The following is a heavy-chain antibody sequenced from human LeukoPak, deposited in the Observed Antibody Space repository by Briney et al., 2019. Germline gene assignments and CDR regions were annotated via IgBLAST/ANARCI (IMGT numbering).Heavy chain of an antibody. CDR1: DDSFSSHY. V-gene: IGHV4-59*11. Sequence: SETLSLTCAVSDDSFSSHYWTWIRQPPGKGLEWIGYISYIGSTNYNPSLKSRVTISIDTSKNQFFLKLSSLTAADTAVYYCARDLVTVTKGFDIWGQGTMVSVSS. D-gene: IGHD4-17*01. J-gene: IGHJ3*02. CDR3: ARDLVTVTKGFDI. CDR2: ISYIGST.